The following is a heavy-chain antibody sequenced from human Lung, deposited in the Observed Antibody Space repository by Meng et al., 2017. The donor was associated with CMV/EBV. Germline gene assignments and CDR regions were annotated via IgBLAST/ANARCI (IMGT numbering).Heavy chain of an antibody. J-gene: IGHJ4*02. V-gene: IGHV4-34*01. Sequence: PLSLTCGVYGGFFAGYDWTWLRQFPGKGLEWIGHINHGGNTNYNPSLTRRLTLSIDTSKNQFSLRLSSVTATATAIYYCGRGRKPDYWGQGTLVTVSS. CDR2: INHGGNT. CDR1: GGFFAGYD. CDR3: GRGRKPDY.